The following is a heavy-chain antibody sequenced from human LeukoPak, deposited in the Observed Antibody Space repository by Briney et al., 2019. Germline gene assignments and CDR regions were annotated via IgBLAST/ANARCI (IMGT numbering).Heavy chain of an antibody. D-gene: IGHD3-22*01. CDR3: AKSSYYDSSGFYREYYFDY. J-gene: IGHJ4*02. Sequence: GGSLRLSCVASGFSFNNFGMSWVRQAPGRGLEWVLSISGTGGSTHYADSVKGRFTISRDNSKNTLYLQMNSLRAGDTAVYYCAKSSYYDSSGFYREYYFDYWGQGTLVPVSS. V-gene: IGHV3-23*01. CDR2: ISGTGGST. CDR1: GFSFNNFG.